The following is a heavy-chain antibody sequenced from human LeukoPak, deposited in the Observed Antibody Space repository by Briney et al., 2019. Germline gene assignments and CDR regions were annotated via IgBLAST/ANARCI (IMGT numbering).Heavy chain of an antibody. J-gene: IGHJ5*02. V-gene: IGHV1-69*13. Sequence: GASVKVSCKASGGTFSSYAISWVRQAPGQGLEWMGGIIPIFGTANYAQKFQGRVTITADESTSTAYMELSSLRSEDTAVYYCARREDCSSTSCYRSWFDPWDQGTLVTVSS. CDR3: ARREDCSSTSCYRSWFDP. CDR2: IIPIFGTA. CDR1: GGTFSSYA. D-gene: IGHD2-2*01.